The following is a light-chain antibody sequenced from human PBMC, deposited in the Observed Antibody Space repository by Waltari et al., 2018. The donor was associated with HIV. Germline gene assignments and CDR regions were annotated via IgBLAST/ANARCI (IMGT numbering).Light chain of an antibody. V-gene: IGKV4-1*01. Sequence: DIVMTQSPDSLALSLCERATINCKSSQSLLYTSNNKNCLAWYQQKPGQPPKLLIYWASTRESGVPDRFSGSESETDFTLTISGLQAEDVAVYYCQQFYSSPLTFGQGTSLEIK. J-gene: IGKJ2*01. CDR2: WAS. CDR1: QSLLYTSNNKNC. CDR3: QQFYSSPLT.